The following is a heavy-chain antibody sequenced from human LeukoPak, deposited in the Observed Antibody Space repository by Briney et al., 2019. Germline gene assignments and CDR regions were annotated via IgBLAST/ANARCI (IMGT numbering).Heavy chain of an antibody. J-gene: IGHJ4*02. V-gene: IGHV3-21*01. CDR3: ARRGSYSSGYYAYYFDY. D-gene: IGHD6-19*01. CDR1: GFILSRYS. CDR2: VSTSSSYI. Sequence: GGSLRLSCEASGFILSRYSMNWVRQAPGKGLEWVSSVSTSSSYIYYADSVKGRFTISRDNAKKSLYLQMNSLRAADTAVYYCARRGSYSSGYYAYYFDYWGQGTLVTVSS.